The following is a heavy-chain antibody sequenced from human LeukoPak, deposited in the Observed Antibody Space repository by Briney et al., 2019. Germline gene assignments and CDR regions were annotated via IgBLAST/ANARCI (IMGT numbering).Heavy chain of an antibody. D-gene: IGHD1-14*01. Sequence: GGSLRLSCSASGFTFSDFAMHWVRQAPGKGLEYVSAISSNGGSTYYADSVKGRFTISRDNSKNTLYLQMSSLRAEDTAVYYCSSRRITFTANPDYWGQGTLVTVSS. J-gene: IGHJ4*02. V-gene: IGHV3-64D*06. CDR2: ISSNGGST. CDR3: SSRRITFTANPDY. CDR1: GFTFSDFA.